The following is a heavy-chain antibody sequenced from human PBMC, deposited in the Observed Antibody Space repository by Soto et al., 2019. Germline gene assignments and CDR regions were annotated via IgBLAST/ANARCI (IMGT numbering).Heavy chain of an antibody. CDR2: VYFSGSS. CDR3: TRPGPLTTVTTYASDI. D-gene: IGHD4-17*01. J-gene: IGHJ3*02. V-gene: IGHV4-59*01. CDR1: AGSITSYY. Sequence: SETLSLTCTVSAGSITSYYWSWIRQPPGKGLEWIGYVYFSGSSKYNPSLKSRITISVDRSKNQFSLKLSSVTAADTAVYYCTRPGPLTTVTTYASDIWGQGTMVTVSS.